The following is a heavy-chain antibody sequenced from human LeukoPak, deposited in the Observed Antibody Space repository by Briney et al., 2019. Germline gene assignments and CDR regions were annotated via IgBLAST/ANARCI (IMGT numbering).Heavy chain of an antibody. J-gene: IGHJ4*02. V-gene: IGHV1-46*01. CDR3: ARSLGEDLEAPSV. D-gene: IGHD5/OR15-5a*01. CDR1: GYTFTSYY. Sequence: GASVKVSCKASGYTFTSYYMHWVRQAPGQGLEWMGIINPSGGSTSYAQKFQGRVTMTRDMSTSTVYMELSSLRSEDTAVYYCARSLGEDLEAPSVWGQGTLVTVSS. CDR2: INPSGGST.